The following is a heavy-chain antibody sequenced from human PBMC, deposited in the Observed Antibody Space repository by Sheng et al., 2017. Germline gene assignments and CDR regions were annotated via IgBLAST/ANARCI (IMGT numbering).Heavy chain of an antibody. CDR1: GYTFKNYG. V-gene: IGHV1-18*01. Sequence: QVQLVQSGAEVKKPGASVKVSCRASGYTFKNYGISWVRQAPGQGLEWMGWISAYNGNTNSAQSLQDRVSLTTDTSTSTAYLDLRSLRSDDTAVYYCARDVSLPIEGAGDAFDIWGQGTLVHRLF. CDR2: ISAYNGNT. J-gene: IGHJ3*02. CDR3: ARDVSLPIEGAGDAFDI. D-gene: IGHD1-26*01.